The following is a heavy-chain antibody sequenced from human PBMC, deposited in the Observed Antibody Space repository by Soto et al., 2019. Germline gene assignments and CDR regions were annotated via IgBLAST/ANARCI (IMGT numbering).Heavy chain of an antibody. V-gene: IGHV1-18*01. CDR3: ARERADSGPRGYYYYGMDV. D-gene: IGHD6-19*01. CDR2: ISAYNGNT. J-gene: IGHJ6*02. Sequence: RASVKVSCKASGYTFTSYGISWVRQAPGQGLEWMGWISAYNGNTNYAQKLQGRVTMTTDTSTSTAYMELRSLRSDDTAVYYCARERADSGPRGYYYYGMDVWGQGTLVTVSS. CDR1: GYTFTSYG.